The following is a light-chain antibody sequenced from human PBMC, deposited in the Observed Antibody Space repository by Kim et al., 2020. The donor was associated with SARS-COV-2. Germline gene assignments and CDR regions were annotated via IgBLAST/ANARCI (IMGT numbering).Light chain of an antibody. Sequence: DIQMTQSPSSLSASVGDRVTITCRASQDIRNDLGWYQQNPGRAPKRLIYGASSLQSGVPSRFSGSGSGTEFTLTISSLQPEDFATCFCLQHNTYPITFGRGTRLEIK. V-gene: IGKV1-17*01. J-gene: IGKJ5*01. CDR2: GAS. CDR1: QDIRND. CDR3: LQHNTYPIT.